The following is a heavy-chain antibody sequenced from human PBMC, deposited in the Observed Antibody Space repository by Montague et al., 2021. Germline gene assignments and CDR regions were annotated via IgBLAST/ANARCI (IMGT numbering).Heavy chain of an antibody. CDR2: ISGSGGST. CDR1: GFPFSSYA. J-gene: IGHJ5*02. D-gene: IGHD2-2*01. CDR3: AKGGSTSRQARRFDP. V-gene: IGHV3-23*01. Sequence: SLSLSFSASGFPFSSYAMSWVRQAPGKGLEWVSAISGSGGSTYYADSVKGRFTISRDNSKNTLYLQMNSLRAEDTAVYYCAKGGSTSRQARRFDPWGQGTLVTVSS.